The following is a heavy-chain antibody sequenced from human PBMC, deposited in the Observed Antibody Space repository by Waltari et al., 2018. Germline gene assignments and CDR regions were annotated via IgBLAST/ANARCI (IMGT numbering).Heavy chain of an antibody. CDR1: GYTFTSYY. V-gene: IGHV1-46*01. D-gene: IGHD2-21*01. CDR2: INPSGGST. Sequence: QVQLVQSGAEVKKPGASVKVSCKASGYTFTSYYMHWVRQAPGQGLEWMGIINPSGGSTSYAQKFQGRVTMTRDTSTSTVYMELSSLRSEDTAVYYCARDLVIAISEGIFYYYYGMDVWGQGTTVTVSS. CDR3: ARDLVIAISEGIFYYYYGMDV. J-gene: IGHJ6*02.